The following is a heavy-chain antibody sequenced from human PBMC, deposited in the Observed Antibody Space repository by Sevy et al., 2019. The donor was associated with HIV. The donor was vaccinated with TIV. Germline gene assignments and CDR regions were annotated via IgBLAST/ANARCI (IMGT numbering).Heavy chain of an antibody. Sequence: GGSLRLSCAASGFTFSSYAMHWVRQAPGKGLEWVAVISYDGSNKYYADSVKGRFTISRDNSKNTLYLQMNSLRAEDTAVYYCASMLPPGIVVVPAAIRYYYYGMDVWGQGTTVTVSS. CDR2: ISYDGSNK. V-gene: IGHV3-30-3*01. CDR3: ASMLPPGIVVVPAAIRYYYYGMDV. J-gene: IGHJ6*02. D-gene: IGHD2-2*02. CDR1: GFTFSSYA.